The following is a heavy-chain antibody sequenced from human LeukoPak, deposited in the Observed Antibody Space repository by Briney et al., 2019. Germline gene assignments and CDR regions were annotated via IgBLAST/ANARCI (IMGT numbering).Heavy chain of an antibody. CDR2: ISGSGDST. D-gene: IGHD3-16*02. Sequence: GGSLRLSCAASGFTFSNYAMRWVRQAPGKGLEWVSGISGSGDSTYYADSVKGRFTISRDNSKNTLYLQMNSLRAEDTAVYYCAKVPRFGGVIGNYFDYWGQGTLVTVSS. CDR3: AKVPRFGGVIGNYFDY. CDR1: GFTFSNYA. V-gene: IGHV3-23*01. J-gene: IGHJ4*02.